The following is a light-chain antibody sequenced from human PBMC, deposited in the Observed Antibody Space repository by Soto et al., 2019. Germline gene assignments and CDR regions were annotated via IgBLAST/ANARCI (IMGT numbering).Light chain of an antibody. CDR1: QSVGTY. Sequence: EIVLTQSPATLSLSPGERATLSCRASQSVGTYLTWYQQKPGQAPRLLIYDASNRATGIPARFSGSGSGTDFTLTIISLEPEDFAVYYCLPRSSWPTTFGQGTKVEIK. V-gene: IGKV3-11*01. CDR3: LPRSSWPTT. J-gene: IGKJ1*01. CDR2: DAS.